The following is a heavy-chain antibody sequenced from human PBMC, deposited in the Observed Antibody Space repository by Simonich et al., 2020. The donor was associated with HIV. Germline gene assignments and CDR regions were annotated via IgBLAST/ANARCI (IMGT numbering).Heavy chain of an antibody. CDR3: ARDGWSYYNFWAGYGMDV. D-gene: IGHD3-3*01. J-gene: IGHJ6*02. Sequence: QVQLQESGPGLVKPSETLSLTCAVSGYSISSGYYWGWIRQPPGEGLEWIGSMFHSGSTHYNPSLKSRVTISVDTSKNQFSLKLSSVTAADTAVYYCARDGWSYYNFWAGYGMDVWGQGTTVTVSS. V-gene: IGHV4-38-2*02. CDR1: GYSISSGYY. CDR2: MFHSGST.